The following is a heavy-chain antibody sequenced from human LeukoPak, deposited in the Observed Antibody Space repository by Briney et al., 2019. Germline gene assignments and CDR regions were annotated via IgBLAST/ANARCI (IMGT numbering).Heavy chain of an antibody. V-gene: IGHV3-21*01. CDR3: ARDPSGARYFDWLSPTYYYGTDV. J-gene: IGHJ6*02. Sequence: GGSLRLSCAASGFTFSSYSMNWVRQAPGKGLEWVSSISSSSSYIYYADSVKGRFTISRDNAKNSLYLQMNSLRAEDTAVYYCARDPSGARYFDWLSPTYYYGTDVWGQGTTVTVSS. CDR1: GFTFSSYS. CDR2: ISSSSSYI. D-gene: IGHD3-9*01.